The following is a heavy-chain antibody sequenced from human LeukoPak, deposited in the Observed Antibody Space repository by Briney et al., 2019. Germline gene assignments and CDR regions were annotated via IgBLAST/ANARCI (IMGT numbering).Heavy chain of an antibody. D-gene: IGHD2-2*01. V-gene: IGHV3-11*06. CDR2: ISTSSTYT. Sequence: GGSLRLSCAASGFPFIDYYMNWIRLAPGKGLEWVSSISTSSTYTNYADSVRGRFTISRDNANNSLYLQMNSLRAEDTAVYYCARAQVVPAATYYYYYGMDVWGKGTTVTVSS. CDR3: ARAQVVPAATYYYYYGMDV. CDR1: GFPFIDYY. J-gene: IGHJ6*04.